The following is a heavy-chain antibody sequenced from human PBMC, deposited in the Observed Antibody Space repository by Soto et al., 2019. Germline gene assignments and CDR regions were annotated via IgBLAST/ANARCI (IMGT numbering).Heavy chain of an antibody. J-gene: IGHJ6*03. V-gene: IGHV1-18*01. CDR3: AGTTSLQWYYMDV. Sequence: ASVKVSCKASGYTFTSYGISWVRQAPGQGLEWMGWISAYNGNTNYAQKLQGRVTINPDTSKNQFSLHLNSVTPEDTAVYYCAGTTSLQWYYMDVWGKGTKVTVSS. CDR1: GYTFTSYG. D-gene: IGHD1-7*01. CDR2: ISAYNGNT.